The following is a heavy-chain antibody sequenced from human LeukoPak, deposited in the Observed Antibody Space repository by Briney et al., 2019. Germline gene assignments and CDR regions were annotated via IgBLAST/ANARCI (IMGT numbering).Heavy chain of an antibody. CDR1: GGSISSSSYY. J-gene: IGHJ4*02. V-gene: IGHV4-39*01. CDR3: ARIRRVVAATPNSWFFDY. D-gene: IGHD2-15*01. CDR2: IYYSGST. Sequence: PSETLSLTCTVSGGSISSSSYYWGWIRQPPRKGLEWIGSIYYSGSTYYNPSLKSRVTISVDTSKNQFSLKLSSVTAADTAAYYCARIRRVVAATPNSWFFDYWGQGTLVTVSS.